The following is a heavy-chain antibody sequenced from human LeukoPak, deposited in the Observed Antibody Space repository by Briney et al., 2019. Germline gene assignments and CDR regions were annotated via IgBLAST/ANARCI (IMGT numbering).Heavy chain of an antibody. J-gene: IGHJ4*02. CDR2: ISSTSSYI. CDR1: GFTFSSYD. V-gene: IGHV3-21*01. Sequence: GGSLRLSCAASGFTFSSYDMNWVRQAPGKGLEWVSSISSTSSYIYYADSVKGRFTISRDNAKNSLYLQMNSLRAEDTAVYYCARRGTSSSWAHFDYWGQGTLVTVSS. CDR3: ARRGTSSSWAHFDY. D-gene: IGHD6-13*01.